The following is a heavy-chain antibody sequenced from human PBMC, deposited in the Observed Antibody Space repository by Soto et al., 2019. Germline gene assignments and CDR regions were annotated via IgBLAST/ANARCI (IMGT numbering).Heavy chain of an antibody. D-gene: IGHD6-19*01. J-gene: IGHJ6*02. V-gene: IGHV4-39*01. CDR2: INFTGTT. CDR1: GVSISNSTYS. Sequence: SETLSLTCTVSGVSISNSTYSWGWIRHSPGNGLEWIASINFTGTTYDNPSLKSRVSISADTSNKQLSMKLTSVKAADPAVYYCLQLAVPPYYYAMDVWGQGTTVTVYS. CDR3: LQLAVPPYYYAMDV.